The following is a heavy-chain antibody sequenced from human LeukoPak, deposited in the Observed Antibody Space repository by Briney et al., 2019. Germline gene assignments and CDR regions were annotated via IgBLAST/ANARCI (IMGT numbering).Heavy chain of an antibody. D-gene: IGHD3-10*01. CDR3: AKDLYYGSGSYYDDY. V-gene: IGHV3-30*18. CDR2: ISYDGSNK. CDR1: GFTFSRYW. J-gene: IGHJ4*02. Sequence: GGSLRLSCVGSGFTFSRYWLNWVRQAPGKGLEWVAVISYDGSNKYYADSVKGRFTISRDNSKNTLYLQMNSLRAEDTAVYYCAKDLYYGSGSYYDDYWGQGTLVTVSS.